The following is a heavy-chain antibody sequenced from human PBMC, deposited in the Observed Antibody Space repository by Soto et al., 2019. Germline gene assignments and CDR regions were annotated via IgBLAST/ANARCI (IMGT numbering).Heavy chain of an antibody. CDR2: IYYTGRT. CDR1: GGSVRGYY. CDR3: ASEVSSYGSRYFDS. V-gene: IGHV4-59*02. D-gene: IGHD5-18*01. Sequence: QVQLQESGPGLVKPSETLSLTCTVSGGSVRGYYWTWIRQPPGKGLEWIGYIYYTGRTKYNPSLKSRVAISVDTSENQLSLTLSSVTAADTAVYYCASEVSSYGSRYFDSLGQGTLVTVSS. J-gene: IGHJ4*02.